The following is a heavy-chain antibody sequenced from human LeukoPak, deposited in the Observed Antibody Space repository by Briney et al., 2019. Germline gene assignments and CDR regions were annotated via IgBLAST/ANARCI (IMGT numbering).Heavy chain of an antibody. J-gene: IGHJ4*02. V-gene: IGHV4-39*01. D-gene: IGHD4-17*01. Sequence: SETLSLTCIVSGGSISSSTSYWGWIRQPPGKGLEWIGSGFYRRSTHYKPSLNSRVTISVDTSKNQFPLKLSSVTATDPAVYSCARLGGAYGVDYWGQGTLVTVSS. CDR2: GFYRRST. CDR3: ARLGGAYGVDY. CDR1: GGSISSSTSY.